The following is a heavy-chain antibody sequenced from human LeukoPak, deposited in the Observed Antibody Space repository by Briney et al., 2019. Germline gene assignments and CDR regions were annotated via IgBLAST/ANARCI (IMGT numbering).Heavy chain of an antibody. Sequence: GGSLRLSCAASGFTFSSYAMSWVRQAPGKGLEWVSAISGSGGSTYYADSVKGRFTIARDNSRNTFYLDMSGLRAEDTAVYYCARDRSTDAISEYWGQGTLVAVSS. D-gene: IGHD1-1*01. V-gene: IGHV3-23*01. CDR3: ARDRSTDAISEY. CDR2: ISGSGGST. J-gene: IGHJ4*02. CDR1: GFTFSSYA.